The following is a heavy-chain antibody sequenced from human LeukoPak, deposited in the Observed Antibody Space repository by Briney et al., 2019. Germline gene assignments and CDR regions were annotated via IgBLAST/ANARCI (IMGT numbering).Heavy chain of an antibody. CDR2: IRFDGSTQ. D-gene: IGHD5-24*01. Sequence: PGGSLRLSCAASGFIFSNYGMHWVRHSPDKGLEWVTFIRFDGSTQYYADSVKGRFTISRDNSKDTLYLQMSSLRLEDTGVYYCAEEGGDGSPFDYWGQGILVTVSS. V-gene: IGHV3-30*02. J-gene: IGHJ4*02. CDR3: AEEGGDGSPFDY. CDR1: GFIFSNYG.